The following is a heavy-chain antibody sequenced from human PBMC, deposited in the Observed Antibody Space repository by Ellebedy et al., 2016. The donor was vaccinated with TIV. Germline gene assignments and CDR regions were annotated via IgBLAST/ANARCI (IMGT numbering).Heavy chain of an antibody. CDR1: GFSFSDYY. CDR2: ISSSGRTI. Sequence: PGGSLRLSCAASGFSFSDYYMSWIRQAPGKGLEWVSYISSSGRTIYYADSVKGRFTISRDDAKNSLYLQINGLRAEDTAVYYCARENSDDVFDIWGQGTMLIVSS. D-gene: IGHD1-26*01. V-gene: IGHV3-11*04. J-gene: IGHJ3*02. CDR3: ARENSDDVFDI.